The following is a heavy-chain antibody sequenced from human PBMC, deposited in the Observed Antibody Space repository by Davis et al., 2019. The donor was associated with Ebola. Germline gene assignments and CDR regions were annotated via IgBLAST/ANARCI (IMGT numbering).Heavy chain of an antibody. CDR2: IKQDGSDK. Sequence: GESLKISCAASEFTFSSYEMSWVRQAPGKGPEWVGKIKQDGSDKYYLDSVKGRFTISRDNAENSLFLQMNSLRAEDTAVYYCAKDSGWQMSPWGQGTLVTVSS. J-gene: IGHJ5*02. CDR1: EFTFSSYE. D-gene: IGHD6-19*01. V-gene: IGHV3-7*01. CDR3: AKDSGWQMSP.